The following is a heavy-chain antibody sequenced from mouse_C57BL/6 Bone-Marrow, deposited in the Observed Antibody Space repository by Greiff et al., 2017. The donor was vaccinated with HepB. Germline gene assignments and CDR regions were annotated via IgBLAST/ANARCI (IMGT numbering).Heavy chain of an antibody. Sequence: EVKLMESGPGLVKPSQSLSLTCSVTGYSITSGYYWNWIRQFPGNKLEWMGYISYDGSNNYNPSLKNRISITRDTSKNQFFLKLNSVTTEDTATYYCARGLSPGDYWGQGTTLTVSS. CDR3: ARGLSPGDY. V-gene: IGHV3-6*01. J-gene: IGHJ2*01. CDR1: GYSITSGYY. D-gene: IGHD4-1*01. CDR2: ISYDGSN.